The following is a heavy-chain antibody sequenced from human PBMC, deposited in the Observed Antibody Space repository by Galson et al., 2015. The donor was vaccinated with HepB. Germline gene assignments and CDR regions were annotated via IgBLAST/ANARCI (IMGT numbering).Heavy chain of an antibody. Sequence: SLRLSCAASGLTFNTYGMHWVRQAPGKGLEWVALIWYDGNNIYYASSVKGRFTISRDNSKNTLYLQMNSLRADDTAVYYCARDLGKGRYFDLWGRGTLVTVSS. CDR2: IWYDGNNI. J-gene: IGHJ2*01. V-gene: IGHV3-33*01. CDR3: ARDLGKGRYFDL. CDR1: GLTFNTYG.